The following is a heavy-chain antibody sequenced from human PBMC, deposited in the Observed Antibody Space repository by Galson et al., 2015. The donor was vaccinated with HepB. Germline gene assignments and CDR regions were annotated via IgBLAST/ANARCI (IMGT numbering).Heavy chain of an antibody. D-gene: IGHD5-24*01. CDR1: GFTFSSYG. Sequence: SLRLSCAASGFTFSSYGMHWVRQAPGKGLEWVAVIWYDGSNKYYADSVKGRFTISRDNSKNTLYLQMNSLRAEDTAVYYCARDANLRWLQGPFDYWGQGTLVTVSS. CDR3: ARDANLRWLQGPFDY. CDR2: IWYDGSNK. J-gene: IGHJ4*02. V-gene: IGHV3-33*01.